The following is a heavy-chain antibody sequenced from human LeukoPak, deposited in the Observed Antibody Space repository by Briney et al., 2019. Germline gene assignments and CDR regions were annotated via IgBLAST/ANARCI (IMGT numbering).Heavy chain of an antibody. V-gene: IGHV3-53*01. D-gene: IGHD5-12*01. CDR1: GFAVSSNY. CDR3: TTGRWLWASSFDY. Sequence: GGSLRLSCAASGFAVSSNYMTWVRQAPGKGLEWVSVVYSGGSTEYADSVKGRFTISRDNSKNTLYLQMNSLRAEDTAVYYCTTGRWLWASSFDYWGQGTLVTVSS. CDR2: VYSGGST. J-gene: IGHJ4*02.